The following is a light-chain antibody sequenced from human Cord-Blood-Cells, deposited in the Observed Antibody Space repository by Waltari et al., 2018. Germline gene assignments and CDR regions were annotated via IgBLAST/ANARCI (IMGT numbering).Light chain of an antibody. V-gene: IGKV3-15*01. CDR1: QSVSSN. Sequence: EIVMTQSPATLSVSQGERANLSCRASQSVSSNLACYQQKPGQAPMLLIYGASTRATGIPARFSGSGSGTEFTLTISSLQSEDFAVYYCQQYNNWPYTFGQGTKLEIK. CDR3: QQYNNWPYT. CDR2: GAS. J-gene: IGKJ2*01.